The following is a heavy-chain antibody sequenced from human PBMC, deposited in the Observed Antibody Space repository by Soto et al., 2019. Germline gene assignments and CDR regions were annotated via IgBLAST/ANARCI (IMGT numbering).Heavy chain of an antibody. CDR2: INHSGST. CDR3: ARHGTPMTTVGYNWFDP. Sequence: PSETLSLTCAVYGGSFSGYYWSWIRQPPGKGLEWIGEINHSGSTNYNPSLKSRVTISVDTSKNQFSLKLSSVTAADTAVYYCARHGTPMTTVGYNWFDPWGQGTLVTVSS. CDR1: GGSFSGYY. J-gene: IGHJ5*02. D-gene: IGHD4-17*01. V-gene: IGHV4-34*01.